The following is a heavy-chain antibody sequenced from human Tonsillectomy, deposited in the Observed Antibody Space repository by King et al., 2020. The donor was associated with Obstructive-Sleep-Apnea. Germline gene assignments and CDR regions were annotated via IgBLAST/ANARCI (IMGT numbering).Heavy chain of an antibody. CDR2: ISSSGGST. D-gene: IGHD6-13*01. V-gene: IGHV3-23*04. J-gene: IGHJ4*02. CDR3: AKARQQLLDY. CDR1: GFTFSSYA. Sequence: VQLVESGGTLVQPGGSLRLSCAASGFTFSSYAMSWVRQAPGKGLEWVSGISSSGGSTYYADSVKGRFTISRDNSKNTLYLQLNSLRAKDTAVYYCAKARQQLLDYWGQGTLVTVSS.